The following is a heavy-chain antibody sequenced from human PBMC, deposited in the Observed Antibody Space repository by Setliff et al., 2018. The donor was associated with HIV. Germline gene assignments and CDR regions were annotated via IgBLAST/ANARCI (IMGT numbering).Heavy chain of an antibody. CDR1: GFTFSNHW. CDR3: AKDRRYYYGSGSYAAET. Sequence: PGGSLRLSCAASGFTFSNHWMYWVRQVPGKGLVWVSRISSDGTSKSYADSVKGRFTISRDNSKNTLFLQMNSLRAEDTAVYYCAKDRRYYYGSGSYAAETWGQGTLVTVSS. CDR2: ISSDGTSK. V-gene: IGHV3-74*01. D-gene: IGHD3-10*01. J-gene: IGHJ5*02.